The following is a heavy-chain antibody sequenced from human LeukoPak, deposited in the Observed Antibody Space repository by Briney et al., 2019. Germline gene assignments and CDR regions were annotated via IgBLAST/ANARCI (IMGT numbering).Heavy chain of an antibody. CDR1: GFTFSSYN. Sequence: PGGSLRLSCAASGFTFSSYNISWVRQAPGKGLEWVSYISSSRRTISYADSVKGRFTISRDNAKNSLYLQMNSLRAEDTAVYYCARAAYSSTWYSRYFDLWGRGTLVTVSS. D-gene: IGHD6-13*01. CDR3: ARAAYSSTWYSRYFDL. V-gene: IGHV3-48*01. J-gene: IGHJ2*01. CDR2: ISSSRRTI.